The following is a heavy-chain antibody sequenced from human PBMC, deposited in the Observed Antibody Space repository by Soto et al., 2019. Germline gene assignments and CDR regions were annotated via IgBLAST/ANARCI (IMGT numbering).Heavy chain of an antibody. CDR3: AKGIYSYGYNSFDY. CDR1: GFTFSSYA. Sequence: GGSLRLSCAASGFTFSSYAMSWVRQAPGKGLEWVSAISGSGDSTYDADSVKGRFTISKDNSKNTLYLQMNSLRAEDTAVYYCAKGIYSYGYNSFDYWSQGTLVTVSS. CDR2: ISGSGDST. J-gene: IGHJ4*02. V-gene: IGHV3-23*01. D-gene: IGHD5-18*01.